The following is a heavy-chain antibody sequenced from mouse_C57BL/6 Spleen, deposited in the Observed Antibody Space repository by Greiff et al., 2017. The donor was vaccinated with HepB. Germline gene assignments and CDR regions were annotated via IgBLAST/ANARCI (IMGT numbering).Heavy chain of an antibody. CDR2: IWTGGGT. CDR3: ARNRYYGSSYWYFDV. J-gene: IGHJ1*03. CDR1: GFSLTSYA. Sequence: VKLVESGPGLVAPSQSLSITCTVSGFSLTSYAISWVRQPPGKGLEWLGVIWTGGGTNYNSALKSRLSISKDNSKSQVFLKMNSLQTDDTARYYCARNRYYGSSYWYFDVWGTGTTVTVSS. D-gene: IGHD1-1*01. V-gene: IGHV2-9-1*01.